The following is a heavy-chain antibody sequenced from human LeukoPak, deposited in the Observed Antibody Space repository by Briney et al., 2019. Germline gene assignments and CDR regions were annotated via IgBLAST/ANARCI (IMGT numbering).Heavy chain of an antibody. CDR3: ARGYGEGLTGTFR. V-gene: IGHV3-21*01. J-gene: IGHJ4*02. CDR2: ISSSSSYI. Sequence: PGGSLRLSCAASGFTFSSYSMNWVRQAPGKGLEWVSSISSSSSYIYYADSVKGRFTISRDNAKNSLYLQMNSLRAEDTAVYYCARGYGEGLTGTFRWGKGTLVTVSS. CDR1: GFTFSSYS. D-gene: IGHD1-20*01.